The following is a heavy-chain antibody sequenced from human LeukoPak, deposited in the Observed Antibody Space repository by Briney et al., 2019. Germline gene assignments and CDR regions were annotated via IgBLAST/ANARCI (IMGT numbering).Heavy chain of an antibody. CDR1: GYSFTSYW. CDR2: IYPGNSDT. CDR3: ARQNIVVTADAFDI. Sequence: GESLKISCKGSGYSFTSYWIGWVRQMPGKGLEWMGIIYPGNSDTRYSPSFQGQVTISADKSVSTAYLQWSSLKASDTAMYYCARQNIVVTADAFDIWGQGTMVTVSS. V-gene: IGHV5-51*01. J-gene: IGHJ3*02. D-gene: IGHD2-21*01.